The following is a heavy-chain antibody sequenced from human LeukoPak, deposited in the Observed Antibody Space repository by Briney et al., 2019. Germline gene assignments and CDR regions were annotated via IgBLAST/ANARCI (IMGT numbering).Heavy chain of an antibody. D-gene: IGHD3/OR15-3a*01. Sequence: SETLSLTCTVSGGSISSSSYYWGWIRQPPGKGLEWIGSIYYSGSTYYNPSLKSRVTISVDTSKNQFSLKLSSVTVADTAVYYCARDTYSRAGVDWGFDYWGQGTLVTVSS. CDR1: GGSISSSSYY. V-gene: IGHV4-39*07. J-gene: IGHJ4*02. CDR2: IYYSGST. CDR3: ARDTYSRAGVDWGFDY.